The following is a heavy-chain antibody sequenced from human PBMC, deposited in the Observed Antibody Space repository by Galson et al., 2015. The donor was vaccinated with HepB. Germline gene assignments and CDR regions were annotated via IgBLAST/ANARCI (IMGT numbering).Heavy chain of an antibody. Sequence: LSLTCTVSGGSISSGTYYWSWIRQPAGKGLEWIGRIFSSGSTNYNPSLKSRVTMSVDTSKNQFSLMLSSVSAADTAVYFCARGKTEDVGSDPWGQGTLVTVSS. CDR3: ARGKTEDVGSDP. CDR1: GGSISSGTYY. CDR2: IFSSGST. D-gene: IGHD2-15*01. J-gene: IGHJ5*02. V-gene: IGHV4-61*02.